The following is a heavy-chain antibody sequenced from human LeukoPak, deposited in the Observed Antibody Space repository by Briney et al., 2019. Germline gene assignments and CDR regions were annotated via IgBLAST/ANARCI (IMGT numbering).Heavy chain of an antibody. Sequence: ASVKVSCKASGYTFTGYYMHWVRQAPGQGLEWMGWINPNSGDTNYAQKFQGRVTMTRDTSITTAYMELSRLRSDDTAFDYCAINYHLVDHVSPAFDIXXQGTMVTVXS. CDR2: INPNSGDT. CDR1: GYTFTGYY. V-gene: IGHV1-2*02. J-gene: IGHJ3*02. CDR3: AINYHLVDHVSPAFDI. D-gene: IGHD2-2*01.